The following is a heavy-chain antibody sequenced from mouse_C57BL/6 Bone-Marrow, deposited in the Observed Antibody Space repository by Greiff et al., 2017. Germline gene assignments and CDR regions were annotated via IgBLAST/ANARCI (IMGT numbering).Heavy chain of an antibody. D-gene: IGHD1-1*01. Sequence: VHLVESGAELARPGASVKLSCKASGYTFTSYGISWVKQRTGQGLEWIGEIYPRSGNTYYNEKFKGKATLTADKSSSTAYMELRSLTSEDSAVYFCARLRYPAWFAYWGQGTLVTVSA. CDR3: ARLRYPAWFAY. CDR1: GYTFTSYG. V-gene: IGHV1-81*01. CDR2: IYPRSGNT. J-gene: IGHJ3*01.